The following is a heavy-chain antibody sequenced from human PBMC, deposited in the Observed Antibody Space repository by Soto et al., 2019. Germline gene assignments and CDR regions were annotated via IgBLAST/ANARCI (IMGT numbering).Heavy chain of an antibody. CDR1: GGSISSYY. J-gene: IGHJ3*02. Sequence: PSETLSLTCTVSGGSISSYYWSWIWQPPGKGLECIGYIYYSGSTNYNPSLKSRVTISVDTSKNQFSLKLSSVTAADTAVYYCARRGIAVADAFDIWGQGTMVTVSS. CDR3: ARRGIAVADAFDI. CDR2: IYYSGST. D-gene: IGHD6-19*01. V-gene: IGHV4-59*01.